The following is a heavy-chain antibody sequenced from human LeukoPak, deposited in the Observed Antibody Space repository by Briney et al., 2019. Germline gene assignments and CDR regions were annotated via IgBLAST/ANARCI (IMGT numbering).Heavy chain of an antibody. V-gene: IGHV1-69*04. J-gene: IGHJ3*02. CDR3: ARSRIVVVITMGGDAFDI. Sequence: SVKVSCKASGGTFSSYAISWVRQAPGQGLEWMGRIIPILGIANYAQKFQGRVTITADKSTSTAYMELSSLRSEDTAVYYCARSRIVVVITMGGDAFDIWGQGTMVAVSS. D-gene: IGHD3-22*01. CDR2: IIPILGIA. CDR1: GGTFSSYA.